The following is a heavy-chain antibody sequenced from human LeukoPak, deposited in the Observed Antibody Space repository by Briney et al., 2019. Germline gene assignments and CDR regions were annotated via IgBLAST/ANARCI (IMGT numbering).Heavy chain of an antibody. CDR1: GYSFTSFW. V-gene: IGHV5-51*01. CDR3: ARRKDSSWYWFDY. D-gene: IGHD6-13*01. J-gene: IGHJ4*02. Sequence: GESLKISCKGFGYSFTSFWIGWVRQMPGKGLEWMGIIYPGDSDTRYSPSFQGQVTISADKSISTAYLQWSSLKASDTAMYYCARRKDSSWYWFDYWGQGTLVTVSS. CDR2: IYPGDSDT.